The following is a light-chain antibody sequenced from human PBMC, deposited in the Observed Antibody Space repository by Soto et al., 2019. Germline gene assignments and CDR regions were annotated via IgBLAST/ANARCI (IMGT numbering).Light chain of an antibody. J-gene: IGKJ1*01. CDR3: LQDYNYPRT. CDR1: QGIRND. V-gene: IGKV1-6*01. CDR2: AAS. Sequence: AIQMTQSPSSLSASVGDRVTITCRASQGIRNDLGWYQQKPGRAPKLLIYAASSLQSGVPSRFSGSGSGTDFTLTISSLQPEDFATYYGLQDYNYPRTFGQGTKVEIK.